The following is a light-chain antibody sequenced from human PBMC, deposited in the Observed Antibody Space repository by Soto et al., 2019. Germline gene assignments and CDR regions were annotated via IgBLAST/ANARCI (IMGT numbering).Light chain of an antibody. CDR2: AAS. CDR3: QQYNHWPGT. V-gene: IGKV3-15*01. Sequence: ETVMTHSPATLSVSPGERVTLSCRASQSVAKNVAWYQHKPGQPPRLLIYAASTRATGIPARFDGSGSGTEFTLTISSLQSEEFAVYFCQQYNHWPGTFGQGTKVEMK. CDR1: QSVAKN. J-gene: IGKJ2*01.